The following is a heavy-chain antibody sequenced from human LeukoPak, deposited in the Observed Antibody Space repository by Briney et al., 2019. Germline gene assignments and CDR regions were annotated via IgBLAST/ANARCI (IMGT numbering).Heavy chain of an antibody. D-gene: IGHD3-9*01. CDR3: ARGETYYDILTGYQRAFYWFGH. Sequence: GSSVKVSCKASGGTFSSYAISWVRQAPGQGLEWMGWINPNSGGTNYAQKFQGRVTMTRDTSISTAYMELSRLRSDDTAVYYCARGETYYDILTGYQRAFYWFGHWGQGTLVTVSS. CDR2: INPNSGGT. V-gene: IGHV1-2*02. CDR1: GGTFSSYA. J-gene: IGHJ5*02.